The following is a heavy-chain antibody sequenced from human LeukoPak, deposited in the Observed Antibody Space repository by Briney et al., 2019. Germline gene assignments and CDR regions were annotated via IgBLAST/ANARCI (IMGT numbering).Heavy chain of an antibody. Sequence: SETLSLTCTVSGGSISRFYWSWIRQPAGKGLEWMGRIYTSGSTNYNPSLKSRLTMSVDTSKNQFSLKLGSVTAADTAVYYCARGVVPAAMVNYMDVWGKGTTVTVSS. CDR2: IYTSGST. J-gene: IGHJ6*03. CDR1: GGSISRFY. CDR3: ARGVVPAAMVNYMDV. D-gene: IGHD2-2*01. V-gene: IGHV4-4*07.